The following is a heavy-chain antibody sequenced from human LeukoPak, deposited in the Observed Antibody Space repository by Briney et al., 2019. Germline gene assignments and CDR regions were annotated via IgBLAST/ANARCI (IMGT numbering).Heavy chain of an antibody. J-gene: IGHJ4*02. D-gene: IGHD1-26*01. Sequence: ASVKVSCKASGYTFTSYYMHWLRQAPGQGLEWMGIINPSGGSTSYAQKFQGRVTMTRDTSTSTVYMELSSLRSEDTAVYYCAGVYPSGSYDYWGQGTLVTVSS. CDR1: GYTFTSYY. V-gene: IGHV1-46*01. CDR2: INPSGGST. CDR3: AGVYPSGSYDY.